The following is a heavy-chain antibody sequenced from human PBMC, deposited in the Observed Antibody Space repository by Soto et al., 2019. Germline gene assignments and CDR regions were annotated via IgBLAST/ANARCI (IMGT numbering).Heavy chain of an antibody. CDR1: GFTFGSFA. V-gene: IGHV3-30*04. CDR3: YSSGW. J-gene: IGHJ4*02. CDR2: VSDDGVTK. Sequence: QVQLVESGGGVVQPGMSLRHSCAASGFTFGSFAMHWVRQAPGKGLEWVALVSDDGVTKYYADSVTGRFTISRDNSKNTLYLEMNSLRTEDTAVYYGYSSGWWGQGTLVTVSS. D-gene: IGHD6-19*01.